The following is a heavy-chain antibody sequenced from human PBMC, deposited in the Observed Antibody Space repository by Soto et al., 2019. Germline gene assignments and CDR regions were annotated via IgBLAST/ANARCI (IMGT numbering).Heavy chain of an antibody. V-gene: IGHV3-23*01. J-gene: IGHJ4*02. CDR1: GFNFSIYS. Sequence: EVRLSESGGGLVQPGESLRLSCAASGFNFSIYSMIWVRQAPGKGLEWVSGISATTVNTYYTNSVKGRFTISRDNFENTLFLQMNNLRAEDTSLYYCAIDSDGGYWGQGTLVTVSS. CDR2: ISATTVNT. CDR3: AIDSDGGY. D-gene: IGHD2-15*01.